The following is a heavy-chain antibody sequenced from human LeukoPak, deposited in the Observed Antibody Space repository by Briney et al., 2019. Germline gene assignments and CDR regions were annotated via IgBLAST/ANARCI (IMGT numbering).Heavy chain of an antibody. J-gene: IGHJ5*02. CDR1: GGSVNTYY. CDR3: ARGSGSYVDWFDP. V-gene: IGHV4-59*02. Sequence: SETLSLTCTVSGGSVNTYYWSWIRQPPGKGLEWIGYFYNSGSTNYNPSLKSRATISLDTSKNQLSLNLRSVTAADTAVYYRARGSGSYVDWFDPWGQGTLVTVSS. CDR2: FYNSGST. D-gene: IGHD3-10*01.